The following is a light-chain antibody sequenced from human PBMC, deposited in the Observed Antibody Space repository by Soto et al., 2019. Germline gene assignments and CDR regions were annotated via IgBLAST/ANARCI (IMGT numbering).Light chain of an antibody. V-gene: IGLV2-11*01. CDR2: EVS. CDR1: SSDVGNYNY. CDR3: CSYAGSFTWL. J-gene: IGLJ3*02. Sequence: QSVLTQPRSVSGSPGQSVTISCTGTSSDVGNYNYVSWYQQYPGKAPKLMIYEVSKRPSGVPDRFSGSKSGNTASLTISGVQAEDEADYYCCSYAGSFTWLFGGGTKLTVL.